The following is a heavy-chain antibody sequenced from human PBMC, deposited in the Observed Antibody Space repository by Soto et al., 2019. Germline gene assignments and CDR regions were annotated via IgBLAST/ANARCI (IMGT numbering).Heavy chain of an antibody. CDR3: AAELFGDTMVRGNFDY. CDR2: IVVGSGNT. D-gene: IGHD3-10*01. Sequence: SVKVSCKASGFTFTSSAVQWVRQARGQRLEWIGWIVVGSGNTNYAQKFQERVTITRDMSTSTAYMQLSSLRSEDTAVYYCAAELFGDTMVRGNFDYWGQGTLVTVSS. CDR1: GFTFTSSA. J-gene: IGHJ4*02. V-gene: IGHV1-58*01.